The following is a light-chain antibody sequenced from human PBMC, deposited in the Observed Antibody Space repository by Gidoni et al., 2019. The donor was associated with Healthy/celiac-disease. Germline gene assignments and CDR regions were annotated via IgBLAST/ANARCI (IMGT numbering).Light chain of an antibody. Sequence: NFMLTQPHSVSESPGKTVTISCTRSSGSIASNYVQWYRQRPGSSPTTVIYEDNQRPSGVPDRFSGSIDSSSNSASLTISGLKTEDEADYYCQSYDSSNHVVFGGGTKLTVL. V-gene: IGLV6-57*01. CDR2: EDN. CDR3: QSYDSSNHVV. CDR1: SGSIASNY. J-gene: IGLJ3*02.